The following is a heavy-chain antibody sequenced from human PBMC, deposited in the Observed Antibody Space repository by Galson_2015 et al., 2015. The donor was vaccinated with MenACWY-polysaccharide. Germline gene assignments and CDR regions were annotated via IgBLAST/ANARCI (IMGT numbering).Heavy chain of an antibody. V-gene: IGHV3-48*01. D-gene: IGHD2-2*02. CDR2: ISSSSSTI. CDR3: ARSLIPRYCRSSSCYTYYYGMDV. Sequence: SLRLSCAASGFTFSSYSMNWVRQAPGKGLEWVSYISSSSSTIYYADSVKGRFTISRDNAKNSLYLQMNSLRAEDTAVYYCARSLIPRYCRSSSCYTYYYGMDVWGQGTTVTVSS. J-gene: IGHJ6*02. CDR1: GFTFSSYS.